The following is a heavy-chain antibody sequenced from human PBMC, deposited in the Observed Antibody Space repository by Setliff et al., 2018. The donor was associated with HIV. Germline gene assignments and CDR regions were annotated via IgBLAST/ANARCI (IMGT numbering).Heavy chain of an antibody. D-gene: IGHD3-10*01. V-gene: IGHV1-3*01. CDR1: GYTLTGYY. Sequence: VKVSCNASGYTLTGYYMHWVRLAPGLGLEWMGWINVGKGDTKYSQELQGRITLTTDTSANTAYMELSSLRSDDTAVYFCARGALLAVFDFDHWGHGTLVTVSS. J-gene: IGHJ4*01. CDR3: ARGALLAVFDFDH. CDR2: INVGKGDT.